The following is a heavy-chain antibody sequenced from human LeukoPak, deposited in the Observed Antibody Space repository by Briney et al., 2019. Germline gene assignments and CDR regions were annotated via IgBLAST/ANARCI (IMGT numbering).Heavy chain of an antibody. V-gene: IGHV3-23*01. CDR2: ISPGGEIP. CDR1: GFTFRHYA. CDR3: AKDDGWLYYNH. J-gene: IGHJ4*02. D-gene: IGHD3-22*01. Sequence: PGGSLRLSCVASGFTFRHYAMSWVRRAPGKGLEWVSGISPGGEIPYYADSVKGRFTISRDNSKDTVSLQMHSLRAEDTATYYCAKDDGWLYYNHWGQGTLVTVSS.